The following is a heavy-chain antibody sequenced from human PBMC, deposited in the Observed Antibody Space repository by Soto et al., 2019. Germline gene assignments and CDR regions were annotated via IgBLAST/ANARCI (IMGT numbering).Heavy chain of an antibody. Sequence: RASVKVSCKTTGYTFSSFGVSWVRQAPGHGLEWVGWISSYNDDKKYAQKFQGRVTITKDTSTNTAYMELRSLTSDDTGVYYCARDLLREPWQTNYIDVWGQGTPVTVSS. J-gene: IGHJ4*02. V-gene: IGHV1-18*01. CDR2: ISSYNDDK. CDR3: ARDLLREPWQTNYIDV. CDR1: GYTFSSFG. D-gene: IGHD2-15*01.